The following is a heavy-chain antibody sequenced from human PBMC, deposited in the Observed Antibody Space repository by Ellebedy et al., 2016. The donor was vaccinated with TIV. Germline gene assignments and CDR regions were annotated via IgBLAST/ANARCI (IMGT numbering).Heavy chain of an antibody. J-gene: IGHJ4*02. V-gene: IGHV3-7*01. Sequence: GESLKISCATSGFTFSNYWMTWVRQAPGKGLEWVANIKQDGSEKYYVDSVKGRFSISRDNAKNSLYVQMNSLTDEDTAVYYCARDQWLGRAYYFDSWGKGTLVTVSS. CDR3: ARDQWLGRAYYFDS. D-gene: IGHD6-19*01. CDR1: GFTFSNYW. CDR2: IKQDGSEK.